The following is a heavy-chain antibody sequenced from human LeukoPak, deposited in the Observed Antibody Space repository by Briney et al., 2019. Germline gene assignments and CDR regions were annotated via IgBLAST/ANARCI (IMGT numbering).Heavy chain of an antibody. V-gene: IGHV4-59*05. Sequence: SETLSLTCTVSGGFISTYYWSWIRQPPGKGLEWIGSIYYSGSTSYNPSLKSRVTISVDTSKNQFSLKLSSVTAADTAVYYCARHRASYGAFDIWGHGTLVTVSS. CDR1: GGFISTYY. J-gene: IGHJ3*02. CDR3: ARHRASYGAFDI. D-gene: IGHD3-10*01. CDR2: IYYSGST.